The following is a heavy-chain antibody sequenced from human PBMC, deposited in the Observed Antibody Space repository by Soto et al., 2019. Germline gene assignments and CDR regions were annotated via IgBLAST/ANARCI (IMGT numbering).Heavy chain of an antibody. CDR3: AVEPRYGDYGFEY. CDR2: INPNSGGT. J-gene: IGHJ4*02. CDR1: GYTFTGYY. V-gene: IGHV1-2*02. D-gene: IGHD4-17*01. Sequence: GASVKVSCKASGYTFTGYYMHWVRQAPGQGLEWMGWINPNSGGTNYAQKFQGRVTMTRDTSISTAHMELSRLRSDDTAVYYCAVEPRYGDYGFEYWGQGTLVTVSS.